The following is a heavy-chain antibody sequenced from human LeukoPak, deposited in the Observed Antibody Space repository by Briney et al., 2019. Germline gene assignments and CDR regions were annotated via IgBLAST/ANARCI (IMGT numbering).Heavy chain of an antibody. V-gene: IGHV3-74*01. CDR3: VRDFRSADY. CDR1: GFTFCNYC. Sequence: GGSLRLSCAASGFTFCNYCMHWVRQIPGKGLVWVSRICPDGTVTNYADSVKGRFTISRDNAKNMVFLQMNSLRADDTAVYYCVRDFRSADYWGQGILVTVSS. J-gene: IGHJ4*02. CDR2: ICPDGTVT.